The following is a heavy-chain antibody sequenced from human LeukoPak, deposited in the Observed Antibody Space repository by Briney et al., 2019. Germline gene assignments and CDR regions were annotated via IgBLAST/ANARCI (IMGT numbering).Heavy chain of an antibody. V-gene: IGHV4-39*01. CDR3: ARLSSVAKSWYYFDY. D-gene: IGHD3-10*01. J-gene: IGHJ4*02. CDR1: GDSITRSFYY. Sequence: SETLSLTCTVSGDSITRSFYYWGWIRQPPGTGLEWIGAIYYSGSTYYNPSLKSRVTISADTSKNQFSLKVYSVTAADTTVYYCARLSSVAKSWYYFDYWGQGTLVTVSS. CDR2: IYYSGST.